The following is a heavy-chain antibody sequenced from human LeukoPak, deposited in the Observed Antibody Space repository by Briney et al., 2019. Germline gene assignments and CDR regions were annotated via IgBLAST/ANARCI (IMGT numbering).Heavy chain of an antibody. J-gene: IGHJ4*02. V-gene: IGHV3-30*18. CDR2: ISYDGSNK. CDR1: GFTFSSYG. Sequence: GGSLRLSCAASGFTFSSYGMHWVRQAPGKGLEWVAVISYDGSNKYYADSVKGRFTISRDNSKNTLYLQMNSLRAEDTAVYYCAKDQGGYNYHFDYWGQGTLVTVSS. CDR3: AKDQGGYNYHFDY. D-gene: IGHD5-24*01.